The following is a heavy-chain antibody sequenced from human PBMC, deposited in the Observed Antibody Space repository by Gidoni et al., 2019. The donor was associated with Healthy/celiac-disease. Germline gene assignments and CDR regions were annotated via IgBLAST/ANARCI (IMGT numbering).Heavy chain of an antibody. D-gene: IGHD6-19*01. CDR2: INYSGST. V-gene: IGHV4-34*01. CDR1: GGSFSGYY. Sequence: QVQLQQWGAGLLKPSETLSLTCAVYGGSFSGYYWSWIRQPPGKGLEWIGEINYSGSTNYNPSLKSRVTISVDTSKNQFSLKLSSVTAADTAVYYCARSRLVAYYYYGMDVWGQGTTVTVSS. CDR3: ARSRLVAYYYYGMDV. J-gene: IGHJ6*02.